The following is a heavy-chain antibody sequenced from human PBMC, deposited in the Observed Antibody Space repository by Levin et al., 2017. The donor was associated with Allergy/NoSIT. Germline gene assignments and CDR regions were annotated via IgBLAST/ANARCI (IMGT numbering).Heavy chain of an antibody. Sequence: GSLRLSCTVSGGSISSSSYYWGWFRQPPGKGLEWIGSIYYSGSTYYNPSLKSRVTISVDTSKNQFSLKLSSVTAADTAVYYCARHLYGDPFDYWGQGTLVTVSS. CDR1: GGSISSSSYY. V-gene: IGHV4-39*01. CDR2: IYYSGST. J-gene: IGHJ4*02. CDR3: ARHLYGDPFDY. D-gene: IGHD4-17*01.